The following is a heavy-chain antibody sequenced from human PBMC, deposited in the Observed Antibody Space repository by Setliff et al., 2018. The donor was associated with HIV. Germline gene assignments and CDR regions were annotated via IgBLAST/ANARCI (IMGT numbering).Heavy chain of an antibody. CDR1: GASIKTRF. V-gene: IGHV4-34*01. Sequence: PSETLSLTCAVSGASIKTRFWSWIRQPPGKGLEWIGEINHSGSTNYNPSLKSRVTISVDTSKNQFSLKLSSVTAADTAVYYCARSTYYYGSGKGSGWFDPWGQGTLVTVSS. J-gene: IGHJ5*02. D-gene: IGHD3-10*01. CDR3: ARSTYYYGSGKGSGWFDP. CDR2: INHSGST.